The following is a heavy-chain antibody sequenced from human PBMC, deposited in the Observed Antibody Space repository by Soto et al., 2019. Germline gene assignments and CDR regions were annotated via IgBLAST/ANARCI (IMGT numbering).Heavy chain of an antibody. V-gene: IGHV3-23*01. Sequence: RGSLLLSCASSGFTFSIYAMSWVRQAPGKGLEWVSAISGSGGSTYYADSVKGRFTISRDNSKKTLYLQMNSLRAEDTAVYYCAKGSYSSSWPWGQGTMVTVSS. CDR1: GFTFSIYA. CDR3: AKGSYSSSWP. J-gene: IGHJ4*02. CDR2: ISGSGGST. D-gene: IGHD6-13*01.